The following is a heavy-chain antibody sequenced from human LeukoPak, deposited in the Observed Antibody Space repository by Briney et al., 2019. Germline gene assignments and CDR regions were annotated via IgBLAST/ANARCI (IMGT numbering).Heavy chain of an antibody. J-gene: IGHJ6*04. D-gene: IGHD4-17*01. Sequence: KTSQTLSLTCTVSGGSISSGDYYWSWIRQPPGKGLEWIGYIYYSGSTYYNPSLKSRVSTSVDTSENQFSPKLSSVTAADTAVYYCARHPGDGDYGMDVWGKGTTVTVSS. CDR3: ARHPGDGDYGMDV. CDR2: IYYSGST. CDR1: GGSISSGDYY. V-gene: IGHV4-30-4*01.